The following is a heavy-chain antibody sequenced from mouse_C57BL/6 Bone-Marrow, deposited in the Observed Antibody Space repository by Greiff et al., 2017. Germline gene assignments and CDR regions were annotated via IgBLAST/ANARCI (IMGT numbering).Heavy chain of an antibody. J-gene: IGHJ3*01. Sequence: EVKLQQSGPELVKPGASVKISCKASGYTFTDYYMNWVKQSHGKSLEWIGDINPNNGGTSYNQKFKGKATLTVDKSSSTAYMELRSLTSEDSAVYYCAPYGTWFAYWGKGTLVTVSA. CDR1: GYTFTDYY. CDR2: INPNNGGT. D-gene: IGHD2-1*01. V-gene: IGHV1-26*01. CDR3: APYGTWFAY.